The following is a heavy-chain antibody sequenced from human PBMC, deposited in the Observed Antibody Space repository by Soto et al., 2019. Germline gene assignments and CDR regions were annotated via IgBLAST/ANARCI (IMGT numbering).Heavy chain of an antibody. CDR1: GYTFTDYY. CDR3: ARDWYYFDSSGYSKPVYYYFYGMDV. CDR2: INPNSGDT. V-gene: IGHV1-2*02. J-gene: IGHJ6*02. Sequence: QVQLVQSGAEVKKPGASVKVSCKASGYTFTDYYMHWVRQAPGQGLEWMGRINPNSGDTNFAQKFQGRVTMTRDTSITTAYMELSRLGSDYTAVYFCARDWYYFDSSGYSKPVYYYFYGMDVWGQGTTVTVSS. D-gene: IGHD3-22*01.